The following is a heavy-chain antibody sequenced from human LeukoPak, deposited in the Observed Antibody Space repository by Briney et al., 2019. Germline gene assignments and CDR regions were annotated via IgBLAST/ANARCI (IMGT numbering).Heavy chain of an antibody. CDR3: ARVATTGDFWSGYLNWFDP. V-gene: IGHV4-34*01. Sequence: PSETLSLTCAVYGGSFSGYYWSWIRQPPGKGLEWIGEINHSGSTNYNPSHKSRVTISVDTSKNQFSLKLSSVTAADTAVYYCARVATTGDFWSGYLNWFDPWGQGTPVTVSS. CDR1: GGSFSGYY. J-gene: IGHJ5*02. D-gene: IGHD3-3*01. CDR2: INHSGST.